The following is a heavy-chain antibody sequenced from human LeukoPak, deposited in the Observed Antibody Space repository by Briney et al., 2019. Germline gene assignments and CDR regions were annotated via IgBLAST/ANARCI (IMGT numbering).Heavy chain of an antibody. CDR2: IKSKTDGGTT. CDR1: GFSFSNAW. Sequence: GGSLRLSCAASGFSFSNAWMSWVRQAPGKGLEWVGRIKSKTDGGTTDYAAPVKGRFTISRDDSKNTLYLQMNSLKTEDTAVYYCTAKIVVVPAAPDPWGQGTLVTVSS. V-gene: IGHV3-15*01. D-gene: IGHD2-2*01. CDR3: TAKIVVVPAAPDP. J-gene: IGHJ5*02.